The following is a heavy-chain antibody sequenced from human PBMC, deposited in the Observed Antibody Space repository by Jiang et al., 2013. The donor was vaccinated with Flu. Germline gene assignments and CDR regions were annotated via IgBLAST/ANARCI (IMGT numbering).Heavy chain of an antibody. V-gene: IGHV1-69*08. CDR1: RGTFRKYI. D-gene: IGHD3-22*01. J-gene: IGHJ4*02. Sequence: SGAEVKRPGSSVKVSCQASRGTFRKYIFSWVRQAPGQGLEWMGRTLPIIGSENHTLKYEGRLTLTADRSTNTVYMELSSLTSEDTAVYYCARVRPQDGSGHYRGFPDSWGQGTLVIVSS. CDR3: ARVRPQDGSGHYRGFPDS. CDR2: TLPIIGSE.